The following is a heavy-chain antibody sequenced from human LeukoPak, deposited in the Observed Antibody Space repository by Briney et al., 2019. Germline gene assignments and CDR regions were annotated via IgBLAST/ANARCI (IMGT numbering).Heavy chain of an antibody. Sequence: GGCLRLSCAASGFTVTSNYMSWVRQAPGKGLEWVSVIYSGGSTYYADSVKGRFTISRDNSKNTLYLQMNSLRAEDTAVYYCASYCGGDCPFDYWGQGTLVTVSS. D-gene: IGHD2-21*02. CDR2: IYSGGST. CDR3: ASYCGGDCPFDY. V-gene: IGHV3-53*01. CDR1: GFTVTSNY. J-gene: IGHJ4*02.